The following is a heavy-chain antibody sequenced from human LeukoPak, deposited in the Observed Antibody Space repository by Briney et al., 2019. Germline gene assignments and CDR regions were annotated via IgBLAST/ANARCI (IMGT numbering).Heavy chain of an antibody. Sequence: GRSLRLSCAASGFAFSSYGMHWVRQAPGKGLEWVAVIWYDESNKDYADSVKGRFTISRDNYKNTLYLQMNSLRAEDTAVYYCAREASSGRFHYYFDYWGQGTLVTVSS. J-gene: IGHJ4*02. D-gene: IGHD3-22*01. V-gene: IGHV3-33*01. CDR2: IWYDESNK. CDR1: GFAFSSYG. CDR3: AREASSGRFHYYFDY.